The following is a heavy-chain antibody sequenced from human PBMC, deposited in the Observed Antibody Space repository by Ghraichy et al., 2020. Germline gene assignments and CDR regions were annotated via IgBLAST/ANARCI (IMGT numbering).Heavy chain of an antibody. J-gene: IGHJ6*02. V-gene: IGHV3-23*01. CDR2: ISGSGGST. CDR3: AKDEVTGGPGYGMDV. Sequence: GESLNISCAASGFTFSSYAMSWVRQAPGKGLEWVSAISGSGGSTYYADSVKGRFTISRDNSKNTRYLQMNSLRAEDTAVYYCAKDEVTGGPGYGMDVWGQGTTVTVSS. D-gene: IGHD5-18*01. CDR1: GFTFSSYA.